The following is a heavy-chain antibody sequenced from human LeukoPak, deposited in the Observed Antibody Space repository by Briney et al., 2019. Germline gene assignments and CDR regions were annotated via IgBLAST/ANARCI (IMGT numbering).Heavy chain of an antibody. CDR2: LDPEDGET. D-gene: IGHD3-9*01. Sequence: ASVKVSCKVSGYTLTELSMHWVRQAPGKGLEWMGGLDPEDGETIYAQKFQGRVTMTEDTSTDTAYMELSSLRSEDTAVYYCATVLDILTGYYVFDYWGQGTLVTVSS. J-gene: IGHJ4*02. V-gene: IGHV1-24*01. CDR1: GYTLTELS. CDR3: ATVLDILTGYYVFDY.